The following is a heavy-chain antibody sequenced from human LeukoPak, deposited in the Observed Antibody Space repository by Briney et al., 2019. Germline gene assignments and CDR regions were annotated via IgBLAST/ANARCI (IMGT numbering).Heavy chain of an antibody. J-gene: IGHJ4*02. CDR2: ISSSSSYI. Sequence: GGSLRLSYAASGFTFSSYSMNWVRQAPGKGLEWVSSISSSSSYIYYADSVKGRFTISRDNAKNSLYLQMNSLRAEDTAVYYCARGGGYSGYGAYYFDYWGQGTLVTVSS. D-gene: IGHD5-12*01. CDR3: ARGGGYSGYGAYYFDY. V-gene: IGHV3-21*01. CDR1: GFTFSSYS.